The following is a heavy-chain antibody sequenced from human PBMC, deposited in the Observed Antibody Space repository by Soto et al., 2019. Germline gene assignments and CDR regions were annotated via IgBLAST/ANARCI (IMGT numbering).Heavy chain of an antibody. CDR2: INPNSGGT. CDR3: ARERSYSSSWYTYYYYGMDV. Sequence: ASVKVSCKASGYTFTGYYMHWVRQAPGQGLEWMGWINPNSGGTNYAQKFQGWVTMTRDTSISTAYMELSRLRSDDTAVYYCARERSYSSSWYTYYYYGMDVWGQGNTVTVSS. V-gene: IGHV1-2*04. D-gene: IGHD6-13*01. CDR1: GYTFTGYY. J-gene: IGHJ6*02.